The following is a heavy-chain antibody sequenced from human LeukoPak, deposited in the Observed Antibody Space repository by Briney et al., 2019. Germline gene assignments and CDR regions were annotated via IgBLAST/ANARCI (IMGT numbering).Heavy chain of an antibody. CDR2: INHSGST. Sequence: SETLSLTCAVYGGSFSGYYWSWIRQPPGKGLEWIGEINHSGSTNYNPSLKSRVTISVDTSKNQFSLKLSSVTAADTAVYYCARGLRYSSSIDYWGQGTLDTVSS. CDR3: ARGLRYSSSIDY. D-gene: IGHD1-26*01. CDR1: GGSFSGYY. V-gene: IGHV4-34*01. J-gene: IGHJ4*02.